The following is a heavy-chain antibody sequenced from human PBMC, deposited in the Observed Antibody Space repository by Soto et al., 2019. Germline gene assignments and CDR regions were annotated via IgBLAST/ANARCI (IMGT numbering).Heavy chain of an antibody. CDR1: GGTFSSYA. V-gene: IGHV1-69*13. D-gene: IGHD3-22*01. CDR3: AREPLYYYDSSDPFYYYGMDV. J-gene: IGHJ6*02. CDR2: IIPIFGTA. Sequence: SVKVSCKASGGTFSSYAISWVRQAPGQGLEWMGGIIPIFGTANYAQKFQGRVTITADESTSTAYMELSSLRSEDTAVYYCAREPLYYYDSSDPFYYYGMDVWGQGTTVTVSS.